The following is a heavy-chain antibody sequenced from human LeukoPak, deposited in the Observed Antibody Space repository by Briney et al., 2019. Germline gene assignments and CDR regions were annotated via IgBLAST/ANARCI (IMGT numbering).Heavy chain of an antibody. Sequence: ASVKVSCKASGYPFTGYHVQWVRQAPGQGLEWMGRIYPDSGETIYAQKFQGRVTMTRDTSISTAYMELRRLRSDDTAVYYCARGEQQLVDYWGQGTLVTVSS. D-gene: IGHD6-13*01. J-gene: IGHJ4*02. CDR3: ARGEQQLVDY. CDR1: GYPFTGYH. V-gene: IGHV1-2*02. CDR2: IYPDSGET.